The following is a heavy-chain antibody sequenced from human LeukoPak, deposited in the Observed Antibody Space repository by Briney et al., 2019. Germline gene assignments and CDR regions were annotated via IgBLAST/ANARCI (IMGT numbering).Heavy chain of an antibody. CDR2: TIGSGINT. J-gene: IGHJ4*02. D-gene: IGHD6-19*01. CDR3: APYSGWSFDS. CDR1: GFAFNTYA. Sequence: PGGSLRLSCAASGFAFNTYALSWVRQAPGKGLECVAATIGSGINTYYADSVEGRFTISRDNSKNTLYLQMTSLRAEDTSVYYCAPYSGWSFDSWGQGTLVTVSS. V-gene: IGHV3-23*05.